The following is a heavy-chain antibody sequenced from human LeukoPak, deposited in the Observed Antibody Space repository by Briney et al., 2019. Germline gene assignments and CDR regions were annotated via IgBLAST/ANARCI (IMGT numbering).Heavy chain of an antibody. V-gene: IGHV3-23*01. CDR3: AKDGWGSGSYADAFDI. Sequence: PGGSLRLSCAASGFTFSSYAMSWVRQAPGKGLEWVSVINGSGGSTYYADSVKGRFTISRDNSKNTLYLQMNSLRAEDTAVYYCAKDGWGSGSYADAFDIWGQGTMVTVSS. J-gene: IGHJ3*02. CDR1: GFTFSSYA. CDR2: INGSGGST. D-gene: IGHD1-26*01.